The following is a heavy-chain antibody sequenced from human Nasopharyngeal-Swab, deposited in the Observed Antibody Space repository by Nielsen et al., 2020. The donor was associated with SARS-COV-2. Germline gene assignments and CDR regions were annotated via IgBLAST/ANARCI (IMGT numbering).Heavy chain of an antibody. V-gene: IGHV4-59*01. D-gene: IGHD2-21*02. J-gene: IGHJ4*02. CDR1: GGSISSYY. Sequence: SETLSLTCTVSGGSISSYYWSWIRQPPGKGLEWIGYIYYSGSTNYNPSLKSRVTISVDKSKNQFSLKLSSVTAADTAVYYCARDRRGGDGFDYWGQGTLVTVSS. CDR3: ARDRRGGDGFDY. CDR2: IYYSGST.